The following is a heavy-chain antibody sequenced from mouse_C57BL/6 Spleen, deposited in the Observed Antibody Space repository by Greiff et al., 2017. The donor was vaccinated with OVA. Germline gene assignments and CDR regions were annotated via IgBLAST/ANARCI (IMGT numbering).Heavy chain of an antibody. CDR3: ARDQVIYYDYGYFDV. D-gene: IGHD2-4*01. J-gene: IGHJ1*03. CDR2: ISDGGSYT. Sequence: EVQVVESGGGLVKPGGSLKLSCAASGFTFSSYAMSWVRQTPEKRLEWVATISDGGSYTYYPDNVKGRFTISRDNAKNNLYLQMSHLKSEDTAMYYCARDQVIYYDYGYFDVWGTGTTVTVSS. CDR1: GFTFSSYA. V-gene: IGHV5-4*01.